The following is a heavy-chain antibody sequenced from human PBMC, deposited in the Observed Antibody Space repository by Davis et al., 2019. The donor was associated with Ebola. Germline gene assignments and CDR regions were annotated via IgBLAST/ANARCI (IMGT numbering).Heavy chain of an antibody. CDR2: ISGSGSSM. D-gene: IGHD1-26*01. CDR1: GFTFSSYA. Sequence: GGSLRLSCAASGFTFSSYAMSWVRQAPGKGLEWVSAISGSGSSMNYADSVKGRFTISRDNAKNSLYLQMNSLRAEDTAVYYCARDVINVVGASRGLYYGLDVWGKGTTITVSS. V-gene: IGHV3-23*01. CDR3: ARDVINVVGASRGLYYGLDV. J-gene: IGHJ6*04.